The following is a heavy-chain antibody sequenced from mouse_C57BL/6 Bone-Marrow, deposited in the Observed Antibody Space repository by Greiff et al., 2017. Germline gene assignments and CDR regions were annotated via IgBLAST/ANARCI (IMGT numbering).Heavy chain of an antibody. CDR3: ARPGNYAWFAY. Sequence: EVQLVESGGDLVKPGGSLKLSCAASGFTFSSYGMSWVRQTPDKRLEWVATISSGGSYTYYPDSVKGRFTISSDNAKNTLYLQMSSLKSEDTAMYYCARPGNYAWFAYWGQGTLVTVSA. D-gene: IGHD2-1*01. V-gene: IGHV5-6*01. CDR1: GFTFSSYG. J-gene: IGHJ3*01. CDR2: ISSGGSYT.